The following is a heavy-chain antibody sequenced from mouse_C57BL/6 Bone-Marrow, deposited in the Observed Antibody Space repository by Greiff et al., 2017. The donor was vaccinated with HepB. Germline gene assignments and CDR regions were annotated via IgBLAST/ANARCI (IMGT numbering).Heavy chain of an antibody. Sequence: EVHLVESEGGLVQPGSSMKLSCTASGFTFSDYYMAWVRQVPEKGLEWVANINYDGSSTYYLDSLKSRFIISRDNAKNILYLQMSSLKSEDTATYYCARDGNYYGSSYGFDYWGQGTTLTVSS. D-gene: IGHD1-1*01. CDR3: ARDGNYYGSSYGFDY. J-gene: IGHJ2*01. CDR1: GFTFSDYY. CDR2: INYDGSST. V-gene: IGHV5-16*01.